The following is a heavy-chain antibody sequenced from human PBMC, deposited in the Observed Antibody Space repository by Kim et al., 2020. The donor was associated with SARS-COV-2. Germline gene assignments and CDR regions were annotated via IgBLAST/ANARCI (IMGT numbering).Heavy chain of an antibody. CDR1: GFTFSSYG. Sequence: GGSLRLSCAASGFTFSSYGMHWVRQAPGKGLEWVAVISYDGSNKYYADSVKGRFTISRDNSKNTLYLQMNSLRAEDTAVYYCARPVDSWEYYYGMDVWGQGTTVTVSS. D-gene: IGHD1-26*01. V-gene: IGHV3-33*05. CDR2: ISYDGSNK. CDR3: ARPVDSWEYYYGMDV. J-gene: IGHJ6*02.